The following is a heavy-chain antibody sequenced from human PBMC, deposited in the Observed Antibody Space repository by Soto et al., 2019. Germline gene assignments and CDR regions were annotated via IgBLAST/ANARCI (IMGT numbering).Heavy chain of an antibody. CDR2: ITHSGST. CDR3: ARGSWMHLWARYGMDV. Sequence: QVQLQQWGAGLLKPSETLSLTCAVYGESFSDYYWTWIRQPPGKGLEWIGEITHSGSTSYNPSLISRVTMSVDTPKNQFSLKLRSVTAADTAVYFCARGSWMHLWARYGMDVWGQGSTVTVSS. CDR1: GESFSDYY. V-gene: IGHV4-34*02. D-gene: IGHD5-18*01. J-gene: IGHJ6*02.